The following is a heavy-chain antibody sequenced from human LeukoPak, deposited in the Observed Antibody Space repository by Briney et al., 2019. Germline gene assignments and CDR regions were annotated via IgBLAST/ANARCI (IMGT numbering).Heavy chain of an antibody. CDR1: GGTFSSYG. CDR3: ARVSGYSSGWYGY. J-gene: IGHJ4*02. D-gene: IGHD6-19*01. Sequence: GASVKVSCKASGGTFSSYGISWVRQAPGQGLEWMGRIIPILGIANYAQKFQGRVTITADKSTSTAYMELSSLRSEDTAVYYCARVSGYSSGWYGYWGQGTLVTVSS. CDR2: IIPILGIA. V-gene: IGHV1-69*04.